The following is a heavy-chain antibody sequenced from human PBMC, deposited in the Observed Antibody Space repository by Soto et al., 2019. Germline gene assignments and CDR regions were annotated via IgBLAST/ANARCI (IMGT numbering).Heavy chain of an antibody. V-gene: IGHV1-46*01. Sequence: QLVQSGGEVKQPGASVKVSCKAPRDTFTSYYINWVRQAPGQGLEWMGVINPHGGSTAYAQKFKGRVTLSRDISASTFYMEVSSLTSEDTAMYYCARSSGGNFGIIIEGTNWFAPWGQGTLVTVSS. J-gene: IGHJ5*02. D-gene: IGHD1-26*01. CDR3: ARSSGGNFGIIIEGTNWFAP. CDR2: INPHGGST. CDR1: RDTFTSYY.